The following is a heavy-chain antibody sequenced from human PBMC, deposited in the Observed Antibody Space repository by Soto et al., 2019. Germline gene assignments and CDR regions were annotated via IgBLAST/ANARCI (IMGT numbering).Heavy chain of an antibody. CDR1: GYTFTAYF. CDR2: INPNSGGT. V-gene: IGHV1-2*02. D-gene: IGHD2-2*01. Sequence: VEMVQSGAEVKKPGASVKVSCKASGYTFTAYFIHWVGQAPGQGLEWMGWINPNSGGTNYARKFQGRVTMTRDTSITTVYMDLSRLRSDDTATYYCARDTKIPANAIHDGRWGQGTLVTVSS. CDR3: ARDTKIPANAIHDGR. J-gene: IGHJ4*02.